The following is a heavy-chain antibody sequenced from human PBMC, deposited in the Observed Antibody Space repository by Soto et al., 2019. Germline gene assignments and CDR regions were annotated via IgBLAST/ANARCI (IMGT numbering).Heavy chain of an antibody. Sequence: PGGSLRLSCVGSGFTFSSYGMHWVRQAPGKGLECVAVISDTGSSHYYAASVEGRFTISRENSKNTLSLHMDRLRVEDTAVYYCAKDRGGDCTDNSCYFGADYWGQGNPVTVSS. CDR2: ISDTGSSH. CDR3: AKDRGGDCTDNSCYFGADY. D-gene: IGHD2-2*01. J-gene: IGHJ4*02. V-gene: IGHV3-30*18. CDR1: GFTFSSYG.